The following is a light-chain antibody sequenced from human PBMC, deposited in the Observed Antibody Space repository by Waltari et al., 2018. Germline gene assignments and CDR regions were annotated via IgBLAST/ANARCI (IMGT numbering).Light chain of an antibody. CDR1: QGIASY. V-gene: IGKV1-9*01. CDR3: QQLDSYPFT. Sequence: DIQLTQSPSFLSASIGDRLTITCRASQGIASYLGWYQQKPGKAPKLLIYSATTLQSGVPSRFSGSGSGTEFTLTISSLQPEDFATYYCQQLDSYPFTFGPGTRVDIK. CDR2: SAT. J-gene: IGKJ3*01.